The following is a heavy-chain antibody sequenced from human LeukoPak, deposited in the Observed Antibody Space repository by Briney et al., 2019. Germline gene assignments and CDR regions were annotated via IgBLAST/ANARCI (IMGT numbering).Heavy chain of an antibody. CDR1: GFTVSSNY. V-gene: IGHV3-53*01. CDR3: AKDEPLSHDYGDPDY. J-gene: IGHJ4*02. Sequence: GGSLRLSCAASGFTVSSNYMSWVRQAPGKGLEWVSIIYTGGSTYYADSVKGRFTISRDNSKNTLYLQMNSLRAEDTAVYYCAKDEPLSHDYGDPDYWGQGTLVTVSS. CDR2: IYTGGST. D-gene: IGHD4-17*01.